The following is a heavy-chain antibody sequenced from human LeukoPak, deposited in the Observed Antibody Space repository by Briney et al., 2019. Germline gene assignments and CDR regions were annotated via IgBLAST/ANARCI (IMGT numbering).Heavy chain of an antibody. CDR2: ISYTGGT. J-gene: IGHJ3*01. CDR1: GGSISSYY. Sequence: SETLSLTCTVSGGSISSYYWSWIRQPPGKGLEWIGYISYTGGTKCNPSLKSRVTISVDTSKNQFSLRLSSVTAADTAIYYCARDYPGDAFHLGAQGTMVTVSS. V-gene: IGHV4-59*01. CDR3: ARDYPGDAFHL.